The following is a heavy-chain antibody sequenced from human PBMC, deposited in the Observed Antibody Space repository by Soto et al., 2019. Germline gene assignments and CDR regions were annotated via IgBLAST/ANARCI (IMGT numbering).Heavy chain of an antibody. CDR3: ARGKMATIVPIPYYYYYGMDV. CDR1: LGTFSSYA. V-gene: IGHV1-69*13. CDR2: IIPIFGTA. Sequence: SVKVSCKASLGTFSSYAISWLRQSPVQGLDWIGGIIPIFGTANYAQKFQGRVAITADESTSTAYMELSSLRSEDTAVYYCARGKMATIVPIPYYYYYGMDVWGQGTTVTVSS. J-gene: IGHJ6*02. D-gene: IGHD5-12*01.